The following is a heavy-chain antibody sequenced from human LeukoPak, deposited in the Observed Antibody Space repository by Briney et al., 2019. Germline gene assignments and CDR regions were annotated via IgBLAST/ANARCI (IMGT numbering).Heavy chain of an antibody. CDR3: ATRRNSSGWNYFDY. J-gene: IGHJ4*02. D-gene: IGHD6-19*01. CDR1: GFTFSSYW. V-gene: IGHV4-34*08. Sequence: GSLRLSCAASGFTFSSYWMSWIRQPPGKGLEWIGEINHSGSTNYNPSLKSRVTISVDTSKNQFSLKLSSVTAADTAVYYCATRRNSSGWNYFDYWGQGTLVTVSS. CDR2: INHSGST.